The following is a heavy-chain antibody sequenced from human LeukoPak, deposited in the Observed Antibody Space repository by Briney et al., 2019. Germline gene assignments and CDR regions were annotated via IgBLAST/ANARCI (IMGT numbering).Heavy chain of an antibody. CDR1: GFTFSSYA. Sequence: GGSLRLSCAASGFTFSSYAMSWVRQAPGKGLEWVSAISGSGGSTYYADSVKGRFTISRDNSKNTLYLQMNSLRAEDTAVYYCAKEGSTSHQGHYYYYGMDVWGQGTTVTVSS. CDR3: AKEGSTSHQGHYYYYGMDV. D-gene: IGHD2-2*01. J-gene: IGHJ6*02. V-gene: IGHV3-23*01. CDR2: ISGSGGST.